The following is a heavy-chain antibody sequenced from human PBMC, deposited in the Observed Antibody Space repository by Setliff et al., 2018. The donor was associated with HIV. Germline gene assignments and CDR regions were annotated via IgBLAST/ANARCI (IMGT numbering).Heavy chain of an antibody. V-gene: IGHV4-59*11. CDR1: GGSISSHF. CDR3: ARRSGYAEDY. J-gene: IGHJ4*02. D-gene: IGHD5-12*01. CDR2: IYYSGST. Sequence: PSETLSLTCTVSGGSISSHFWSWIRQPPGKGLEWIGSIYYSGSTNYNPSLKSRVTISVVTSKNQFSLKLSSVTAADTAVYYCARRSGYAEDYWGQGTLVTVSS.